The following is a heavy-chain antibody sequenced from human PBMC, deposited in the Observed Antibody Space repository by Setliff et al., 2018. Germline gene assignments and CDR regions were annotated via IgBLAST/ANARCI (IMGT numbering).Heavy chain of an antibody. CDR2: ISGSGGST. D-gene: IGHD5-18*01. J-gene: IGHJ3*02. CDR3: AKGLSGYSYGSNSNAFDI. CDR1: GFAFSSYA. V-gene: IGHV3-23*01. Sequence: GESLTISCAASGFAFSSYAMSWVRQAPGKGLEWVSAISGSGGSTYYADSVKGRFTISRDNSKNTLYLQMNSLRAEDTAVYYCAKGLSGYSYGSNSNAFDIWGQGTMVTVS.